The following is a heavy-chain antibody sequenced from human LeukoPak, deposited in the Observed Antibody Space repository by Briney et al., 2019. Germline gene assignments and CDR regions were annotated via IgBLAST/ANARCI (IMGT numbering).Heavy chain of an antibody. CDR1: GDSLSCNSGT. Sequence: SQTLSLTCAISGDSLSCNSGTWNWIRQYPSRGLEWLGRTYYRSKWYNDYAVSVKSRITINPDTSKNQFSMQLNSVTPEDTAVYSCARGVRACKGIDHWGQGTLVTVSS. CDR2: TYYRSKWYN. V-gene: IGHV6-1*01. J-gene: IGHJ5*02. CDR3: ARGVRACKGIDH.